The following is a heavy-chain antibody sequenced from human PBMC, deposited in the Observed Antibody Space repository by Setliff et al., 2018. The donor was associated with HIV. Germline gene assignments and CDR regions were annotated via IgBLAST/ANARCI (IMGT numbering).Heavy chain of an antibody. V-gene: IGHV4-39*01. J-gene: IGHJ4*02. CDR2: IYYTGFA. CDR1: GDSISSGSYF. Sequence: SETLSLTCSVSGDSISSGSYFWGWIRQTPGKGLEWIGNIYYTGFAYYNPSLKSRITLSVDTSKNQFSLKLSSVTAADTAVYYCAFSKQMATMAFDYWGQGALVTVSS. D-gene: IGHD5-12*01. CDR3: AFSKQMATMAFDY.